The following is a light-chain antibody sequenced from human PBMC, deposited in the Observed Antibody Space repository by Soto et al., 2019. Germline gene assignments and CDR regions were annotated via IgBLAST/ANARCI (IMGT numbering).Light chain of an antibody. V-gene: IGKV3-20*01. CDR3: QQYDRTPLT. CDR2: GAS. J-gene: IGKJ1*01. Sequence: EMVVTQSPDTLSLSPGERVTLFCRASQTISDDYLAWHQQKPGQAPRLLIYGASNRATGIPDRFTGAGSGTDFTLTISRLEPEDFAVYYCQQYDRTPLTFGQGTKVYIK. CDR1: QTISDDY.